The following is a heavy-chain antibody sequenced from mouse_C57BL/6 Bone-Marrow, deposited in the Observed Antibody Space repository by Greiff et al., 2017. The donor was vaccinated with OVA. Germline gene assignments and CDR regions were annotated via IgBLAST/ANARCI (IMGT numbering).Heavy chain of an antibody. CDR2: INYDGSST. D-gene: IGHD3-3*01. CDR3: ARGGWDWYFDV. J-gene: IGHJ1*03. V-gene: IGHV5-16*01. CDR1: GFTFSDYY. Sequence: EVKVVESEGGLVQPGSSMKLSCTASGFTFSDYYMAWVRQVPEKGLEWVANINYDGSSTYYLDSLKSRFIISRDNAKNILYLQMSSLKSEDTATYYCARGGWDWYFDVWGTGTTATVSS.